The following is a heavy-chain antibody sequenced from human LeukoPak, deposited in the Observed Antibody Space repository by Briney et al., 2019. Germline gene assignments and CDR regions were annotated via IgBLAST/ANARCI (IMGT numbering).Heavy chain of an antibody. D-gene: IGHD3-10*01. V-gene: IGHV1-18*01. J-gene: IGHJ4*02. CDR3: ARDGSLWFGELLYRDYFDY. CDR2: ISAYNGNT. Sequence: ASVTVSCKASGYTFTSYGISWVRQAPGQGLEWMGWISAYNGNTNYAQKLQGRVTMTTDTSTSTAYMELRSLRSDDTAVYYCARDGSLWFGELLYRDYFDYWGQGTLVTVSS. CDR1: GYTFTSYG.